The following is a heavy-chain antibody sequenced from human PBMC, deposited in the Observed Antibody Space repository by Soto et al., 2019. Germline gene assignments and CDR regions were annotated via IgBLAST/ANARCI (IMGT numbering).Heavy chain of an antibody. CDR2: IYYSGST. CDR1: GGSCSGYY. Sequence: PSETLSLTCAVYGGSCSGYYWSWIRQPPGKGLEWIGYIYYSGSTNYNPSLKSRVTISVDTSKNQFSLKLSSVTAADTAVYYCARLLDYGDYVDYWGQGTLVTVSS. V-gene: IGHV4-59*08. CDR3: ARLLDYGDYVDY. D-gene: IGHD4-17*01. J-gene: IGHJ4*02.